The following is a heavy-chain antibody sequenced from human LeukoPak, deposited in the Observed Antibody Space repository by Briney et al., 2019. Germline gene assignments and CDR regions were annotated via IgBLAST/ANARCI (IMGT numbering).Heavy chain of an antibody. CDR3: ARDGHGDGFLTGYSYFGMDV. J-gene: IGHJ6*02. V-gene: IGHV3-21*01. CDR2: ITISSNFI. CDR1: GFSLSSYS. Sequence: PGGSLRLSCAASGFSLSSYSMNWVRQAPGKGLEWVSSITISSNFIYYADLVKGRFTISRDNAKSSLFLQMNSLRAEDTAVYFCARDGHGDGFLTGYSYFGMDVWGQGTTVTVSS. D-gene: IGHD3-9*01.